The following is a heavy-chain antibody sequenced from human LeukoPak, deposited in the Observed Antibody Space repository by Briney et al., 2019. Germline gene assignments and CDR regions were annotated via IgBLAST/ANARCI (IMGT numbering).Heavy chain of an antibody. CDR1: GSTFTFYN. J-gene: IGHJ4*02. D-gene: IGHD3-22*01. CDR2: INPKSGGT. V-gene: IGHV1-2*06. Sequence: ASVKVSCKSSGSTFTFYNMHWVRQAPGQGLELVGRINPKSGGTNYAQRFQGRVTMTRDTSIRKAYMELSRLRSDDTAVYYCARVLYYYDSSGLRPLGYWGQGTLVTVSS. CDR3: ARVLYYYDSSGLRPLGY.